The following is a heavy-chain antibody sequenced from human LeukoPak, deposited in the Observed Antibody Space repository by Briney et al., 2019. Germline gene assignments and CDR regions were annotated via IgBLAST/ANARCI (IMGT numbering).Heavy chain of an antibody. Sequence: PGGSLRLSCAASGFTFSSYAMSWVRQAPGKGLEWVPAISGSGGSTYYADSVKGRFTISRDNSKNTLYLQMNSLRAEDTAVYYCAKDKRGYFDWFAPIDYWGQGTLVTVSS. V-gene: IGHV3-23*01. CDR1: GFTFSSYA. D-gene: IGHD3-9*01. CDR3: AKDKRGYFDWFAPIDY. CDR2: ISGSGGST. J-gene: IGHJ4*02.